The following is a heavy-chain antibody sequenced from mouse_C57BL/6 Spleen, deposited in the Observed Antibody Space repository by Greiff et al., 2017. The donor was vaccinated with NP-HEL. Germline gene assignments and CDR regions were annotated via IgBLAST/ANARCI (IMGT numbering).Heavy chain of an antibody. Sequence: VKLQQSGPELVKPGASVKISCKASGYAFSSSWMNWVKQRPGKGLEWIGRIYPGDGATNYNGTFKGKATLTADKSYSTAYMQLSSLTSEDSAVYFCARGGTLDYWGQGTTLTVSA. CDR3: ARGGTLDY. D-gene: IGHD2-14*01. CDR2: IYPGDGAT. J-gene: IGHJ2*01. CDR1: GYAFSSSW. V-gene: IGHV1-82*01.